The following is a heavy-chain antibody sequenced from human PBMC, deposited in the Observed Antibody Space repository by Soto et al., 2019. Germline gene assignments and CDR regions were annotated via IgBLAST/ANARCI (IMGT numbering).Heavy chain of an antibody. V-gene: IGHV4-59*01. D-gene: IGHD3-3*01. CDR2: IYYSGST. J-gene: IGHJ3*02. Sequence: SETLSLTCTVSGGSISSYYWSWIRQPPGKGLEWIGYIYYSGSTNYNPSLKSRVTISVDTSKNQFSLKLSSVTAADTAVYYCARGGDFWSGYSPSSSFDIWGQGTMVTVSS. CDR1: GGSISSYY. CDR3: ARGGDFWSGYSPSSSFDI.